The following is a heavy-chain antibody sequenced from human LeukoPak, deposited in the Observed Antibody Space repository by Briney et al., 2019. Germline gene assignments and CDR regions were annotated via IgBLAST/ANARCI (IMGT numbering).Heavy chain of an antibody. CDR3: AKGSMVRGVMCAY. Sequence: PGGSLRLSCAASGFTFSSYGIHWVRQAPGKGLEWVAFIRYDGSNKYYADSVKGRFTISRDNSKNTLYLQMNSLRAEDTAVYYCAKGSMVRGVMCAYWGQGTLVTVSS. D-gene: IGHD3-10*01. CDR2: IRYDGSNK. V-gene: IGHV3-30*02. CDR1: GFTFSSYG. J-gene: IGHJ4*02.